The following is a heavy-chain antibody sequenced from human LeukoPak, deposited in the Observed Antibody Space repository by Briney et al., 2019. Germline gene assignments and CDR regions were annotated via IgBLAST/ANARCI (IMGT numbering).Heavy chain of an antibody. CDR1: GYTFTSYG. D-gene: IGHD4-17*01. J-gene: IGHJ5*02. Sequence: ASVKVSCKASGYTFTSYGISWVRQAPGQGLEWMGWISAYNGNTNYAQKLQGRVTMTTDTSTSTAYMELRSLRSDDTAVYYCARVIFELYGDYWFDPWGQGTLVTVSS. CDR2: ISAYNGNT. V-gene: IGHV1-18*01. CDR3: ARVIFELYGDYWFDP.